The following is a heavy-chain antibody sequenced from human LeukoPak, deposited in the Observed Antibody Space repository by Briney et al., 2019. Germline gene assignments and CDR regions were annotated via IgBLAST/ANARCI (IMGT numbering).Heavy chain of an antibody. CDR1: GFTFSSYG. D-gene: IGHD2-15*01. CDR2: ISGSGGST. V-gene: IGHV3-23*01. CDR3: AKAPVTSCRGAFCYPFDY. Sequence: GGSLRLSCAASGFTFSSYGMSWVRQAPGKGLKWVSAISGSGGSTYYAASVRGRFTISRDTSRSTLYLQMNSLRAEDAAVYYCAKAPVTSCRGAFCYPFDYWGQGTLVTVSS. J-gene: IGHJ4*02.